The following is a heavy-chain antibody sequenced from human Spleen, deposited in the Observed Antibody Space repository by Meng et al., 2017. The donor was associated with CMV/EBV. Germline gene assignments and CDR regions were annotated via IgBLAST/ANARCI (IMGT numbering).Heavy chain of an antibody. CDR3: ARDLGSSGPNGMDV. D-gene: IGHD6-6*01. Sequence: GESLKIYCAASGFTVSSNYMSWVRQAPGKGLEWVSVIYSGVNTYYADSVKGRFTISRDNSKHTLYLQMNSLRAEDTAVYYCARDLGSSGPNGMDVWGQGTTVTVSS. V-gene: IGHV3-66*02. J-gene: IGHJ6*02. CDR2: IYSGVNT. CDR1: GFTVSSNY.